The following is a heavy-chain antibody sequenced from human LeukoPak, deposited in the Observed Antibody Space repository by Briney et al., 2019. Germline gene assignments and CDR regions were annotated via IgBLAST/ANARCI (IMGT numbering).Heavy chain of an antibody. V-gene: IGHV5-51*03. CDR1: SGSFTSCY. Sequence: PAESLLISCKASSGSFTSCYIGCLRQVPRKGLEWMAIIYPGDSDTRYSPSFQGQVTISADKSISTAYLQWSSLKASDSAMYYCVRRNDGFDYWGQGTLVTVSS. CDR3: VRRNDGFDY. D-gene: IGHD1-1*01. CDR2: IYPGDSDT. J-gene: IGHJ4*02.